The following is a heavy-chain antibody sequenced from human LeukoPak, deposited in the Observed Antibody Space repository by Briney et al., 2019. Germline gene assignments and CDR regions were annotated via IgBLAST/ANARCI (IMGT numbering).Heavy chain of an antibody. V-gene: IGHV3-23*01. CDR1: GFTFSSYA. J-gene: IGHJ5*02. D-gene: IGHD4-17*01. CDR3: AREGYGDYEDWFDP. Sequence: GGSLRLSCAASGFTFSSYAMTWVRQAPGKGLEWVSTISAGGGTIFYAGSVKGRFTISRDNSKNTLYLQMNSLRAEDTAVYYCAREGYGDYEDWFDPWGQGTLVTVSS. CDR2: ISAGGGTI.